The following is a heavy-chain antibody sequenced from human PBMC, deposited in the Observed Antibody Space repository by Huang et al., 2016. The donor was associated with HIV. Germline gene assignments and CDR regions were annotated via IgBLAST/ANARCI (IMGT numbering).Heavy chain of an antibody. J-gene: IGHJ4*02. Sequence: QMQLQESGPGLVRPSETLSLTCNVSGGSLSRSTYYWGWIRQPPKKGLEWIGHIYYSGGTYYNPSLKRRVAISVDTSQNQFSLRLNSVTATDTAVYFCVRWGALRTFDNWGQGTLVTVSS. CDR1: GGSLSRSTYY. V-gene: IGHV4-39*01. D-gene: IGHD3-16*01. CDR2: IYYSGGT. CDR3: VRWGALRTFDN.